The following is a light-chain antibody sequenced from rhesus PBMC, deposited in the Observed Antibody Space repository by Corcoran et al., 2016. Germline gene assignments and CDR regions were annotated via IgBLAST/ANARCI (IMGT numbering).Light chain of an antibody. CDR2: TAS. V-gene: IGKV1-18*01. J-gene: IGKJ1*01. CDR3: QQGYNTPWT. Sequence: DIQMTQSPSSLSASIGDKVTITCRASQGISNWLAWYQQKPGKAPKPLIYTASNLQSGVPSRFSGSGSGTDYTLTISSLQPEDFATYYCQQGYNTPWTFGQGTKVEIK. CDR1: QGISNW.